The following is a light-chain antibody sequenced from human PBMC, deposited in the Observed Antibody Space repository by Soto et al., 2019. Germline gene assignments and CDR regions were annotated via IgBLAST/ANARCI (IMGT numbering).Light chain of an antibody. V-gene: IGLV4-69*02. J-gene: IGLJ2*01. CDR1: SGHSNYA. Sequence: QSVLTQSPSASASLGASVKLTCTMSSGHSNYAIAWHQQQPEKGPRYLMKVNSDGSHIKGDGIPDRFSGSSSGAERYLTISSLQSEDEADYYCQTWGTGTHVFGGGTKLTVL. CDR3: QTWGTGTHV. CDR2: VNSDGSH.